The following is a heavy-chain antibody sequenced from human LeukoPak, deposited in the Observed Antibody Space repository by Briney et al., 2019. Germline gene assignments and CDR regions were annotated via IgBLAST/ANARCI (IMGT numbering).Heavy chain of an antibody. J-gene: IGHJ6*02. V-gene: IGHV3-23*01. D-gene: IGHD2-21*02. CDR2: ISGSGGST. CDR1: GFTFSSYA. CDR3: ATGAYCGGDCWYYYGMDV. Sequence: GGSVRLSCAASGFTFSSYAMSRVRQAPGKELEGVSAISGSGGSTYYADSVKGRFTISRDNSKNTLYLQMNSLRAEDTAVYYCATGAYCGGDCWYYYGMDVWGQGTTVTVSS.